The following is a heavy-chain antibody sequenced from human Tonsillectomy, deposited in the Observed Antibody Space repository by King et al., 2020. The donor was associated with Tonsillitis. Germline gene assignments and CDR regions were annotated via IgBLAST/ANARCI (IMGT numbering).Heavy chain of an antibody. CDR2: MNWNGASI. CDR1: GIIFDDYA. J-gene: IGHJ4*02. CDR3: AKGDSSWYHGSIDY. D-gene: IGHD6-13*01. Sequence: VQLVESGGGLVQPGRSLRLSCVASGIIFDDYAMHWVRQAPGKGLEWVSGMNWNGASIGYADSVKGRFTISRDNANNSLYLQMDSLTAEDTAFYYCAKGDSSWYHGSIDYWGQGILV. V-gene: IGHV3-9*01.